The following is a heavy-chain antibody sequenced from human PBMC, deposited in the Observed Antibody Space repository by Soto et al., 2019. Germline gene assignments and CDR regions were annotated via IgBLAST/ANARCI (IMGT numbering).Heavy chain of an antibody. CDR3: ARDIWGLWFGELPSGVYYYYGMDV. CDR1: GGSISSSNW. D-gene: IGHD3-10*01. CDR2: IYHSGST. V-gene: IGHV4-4*02. Sequence: QVQLQESGPGLVKPSGTLSLTCAVSGGSISSSNWWSWVRQPPGKGLEWIGEIYHSGSTNYNPSLKSRVTISVDKSKNQFSLKLSSVTAADTAVYYCARDIWGLWFGELPSGVYYYYGMDVWGQGTTVTVSS. J-gene: IGHJ6*02.